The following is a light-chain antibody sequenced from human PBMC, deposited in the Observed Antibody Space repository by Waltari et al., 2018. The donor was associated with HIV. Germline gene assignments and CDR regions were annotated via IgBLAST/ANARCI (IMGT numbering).Light chain of an antibody. Sequence: QSALTQPPSASGSPGQSVTISCTGTSSDVGGYNSVSWYQQHPGKAPKLMIYEVSKRPSGGPDRISGSKSGNTASLTVSGLQAEDEADYYCSSYAGSNNWVFGGGTKL. V-gene: IGLV2-8*01. CDR3: SSYAGSNNWV. CDR2: EVS. CDR1: SSDVGGYNS. J-gene: IGLJ3*02.